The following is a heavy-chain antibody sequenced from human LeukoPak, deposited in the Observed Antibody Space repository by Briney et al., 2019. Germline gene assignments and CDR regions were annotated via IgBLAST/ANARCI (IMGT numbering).Heavy chain of an antibody. CDR3: ARAKAAAGIDYFDY. D-gene: IGHD6-13*01. V-gene: IGHV4-59*13. J-gene: IGHJ4*02. Sequence: SETLSLTCTVSGASISDYYWNWIRQPPGKGLEWIGYIYYSGSTNYNPSLKSRVTISVDTFKNQFSLKLSSVTAADTAVYYCARAKAAAGIDYFDYWGQGTLVTVSS. CDR2: IYYSGST. CDR1: GASISDYY.